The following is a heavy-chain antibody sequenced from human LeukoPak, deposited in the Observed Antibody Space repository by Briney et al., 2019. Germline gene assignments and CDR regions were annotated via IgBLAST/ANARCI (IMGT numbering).Heavy chain of an antibody. V-gene: IGHV4-4*07. D-gene: IGHD3-9*01. CDR1: GGSISSYY. Sequence: PSETLSLTCTVSGGSISSYYWSWIRQPAGKGLEWIGRIYTSGSTNYNPSLKSRVTMSVDTSKNQFSLKLSSVTAADTAVYYCARDLPYGILTEGAFDIWGQGTMVTVSS. CDR2: IYTSGST. CDR3: ARDLPYGILTEGAFDI. J-gene: IGHJ3*02.